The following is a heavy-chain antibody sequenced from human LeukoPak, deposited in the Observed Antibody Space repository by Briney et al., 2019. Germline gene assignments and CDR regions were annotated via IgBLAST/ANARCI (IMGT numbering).Heavy chain of an antibody. D-gene: IGHD2-2*01. J-gene: IGHJ6*02. CDR3: ARDRAVVVPAATEYYYYYYGMDV. Sequence: PSETLSLTCAVYGGSFSGYYWSWIRQPPGKGLEWIGEINHSGSTNYNPSLKSRVTISVDTSKNQFSLKLSSVTAADTAVYYCARDRAVVVPAATEYYYYYYGMDVWGQGTTVTVSS. V-gene: IGHV4-34*01. CDR2: INHSGST. CDR1: GGSFSGYY.